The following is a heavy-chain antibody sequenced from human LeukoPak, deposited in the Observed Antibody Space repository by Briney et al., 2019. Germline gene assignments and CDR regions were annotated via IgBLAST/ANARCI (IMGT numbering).Heavy chain of an antibody. CDR1: GGTFISYA. Sequence: ASVKVSCKASGGTFISYAISWVRQAPGQGLEWMGRIIPILGIANYAQKFQGRVTITADKSTSTAYMELSSLRSEDTAVYYCAKSLEWLLSGPYDVWGQGTTVTVSS. D-gene: IGHD3-3*01. CDR2: IIPILGIA. J-gene: IGHJ6*02. V-gene: IGHV1-69*04. CDR3: AKSLEWLLSGPYDV.